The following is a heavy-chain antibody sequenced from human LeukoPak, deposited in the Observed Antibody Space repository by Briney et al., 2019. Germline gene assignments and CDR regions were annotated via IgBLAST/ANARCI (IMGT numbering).Heavy chain of an antibody. CDR3: ARHTVAGTSIDDY. V-gene: IGHV1-2*02. Sequence: ASVKVSCKASGYIFTTYFIHWVRQAPGQGLEWMGWINPNSGGTNYAQKFQGRVTMTRDTSISTAYMELSRLRSDDTAVYYCARHTVAGTSIDDYWGQGTLVTVSS. J-gene: IGHJ4*02. CDR1: GYIFTTYF. CDR2: INPNSGGT. D-gene: IGHD6-19*01.